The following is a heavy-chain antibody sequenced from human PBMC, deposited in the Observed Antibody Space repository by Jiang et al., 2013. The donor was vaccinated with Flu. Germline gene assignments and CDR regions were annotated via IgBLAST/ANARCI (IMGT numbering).Heavy chain of an antibody. D-gene: IGHD3-3*01. Sequence: CGAEVKKPGASVKVSCKASGYALTSGTIVWVRQAPGQGLEWVGWINTYNSEILYALNVQDRLTLTADTSASTTYMELRSLRPDDTAIYFCASTEYDFWSGYPWGQGTLVTVSS. J-gene: IGHJ5*02. CDR2: INTYNSEI. V-gene: IGHV1-18*01. CDR1: GYALTSGT. CDR3: ASTEYDFWSGYP.